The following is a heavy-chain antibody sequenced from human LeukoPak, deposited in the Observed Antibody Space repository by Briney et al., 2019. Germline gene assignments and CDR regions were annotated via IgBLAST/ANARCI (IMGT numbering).Heavy chain of an antibody. CDR2: ITGDGRNT. D-gene: IGHD6-19*01. J-gene: IGHJ4*02. V-gene: IGHV3-43*02. CDR1: GFTFDDYA. CDR3: AKPRGSGWFPFDY. Sequence: PGGSLRLSCAASGFTFDDYAMDWVRQAPGKGLEWVSLITGDGRNTYYADSVEGRFTISRDNSKNSLYLQMNSLSIEDTAFYYCAKPRGSGWFPFDYWGQGTLVTVAS.